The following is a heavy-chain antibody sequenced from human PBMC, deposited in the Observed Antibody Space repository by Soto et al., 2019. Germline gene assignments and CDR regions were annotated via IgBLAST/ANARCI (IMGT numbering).Heavy chain of an antibody. Sequence: QVQLHQWGAGLLKPSETLSLTCAVYGGSFSGYWWIWIRQPPGKGLEWIGEISHSGSTNYNASLKSRVSIAAATSKNQFVRQLPSVTAADTAVYYCAGLDILTAYRTDSFVIWGQGTVVTVSS. CDR3: AGLDILTAYRTDSFVI. J-gene: IGHJ3*02. CDR2: ISHSGST. CDR1: GGSFSGYW. D-gene: IGHD3-9*01. V-gene: IGHV4-34*01.